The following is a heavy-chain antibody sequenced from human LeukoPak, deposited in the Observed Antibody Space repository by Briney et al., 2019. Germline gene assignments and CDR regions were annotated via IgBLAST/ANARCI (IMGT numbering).Heavy chain of an antibody. CDR3: AKDTGPVMITLGHY. V-gene: IGHV3-23*01. CDR2: ISGGGGST. Sequence: GGSLRLSCAASGFTFSSYAMSWVRQAPGKGLEWVSAISGGGGSTYYADSVKGRFTISRDNSKNTLYLQMNSLRAEVTAVYYCAKDTGPVMITLGHYWGQGTLVTVSS. J-gene: IGHJ4*02. CDR1: GFTFSSYA. D-gene: IGHD3-16*01.